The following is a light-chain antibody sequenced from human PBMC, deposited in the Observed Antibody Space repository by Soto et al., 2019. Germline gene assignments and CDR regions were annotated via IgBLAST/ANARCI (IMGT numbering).Light chain of an antibody. J-gene: IGKJ3*01. CDR3: QQPPYT. CDR2: ATS. V-gene: IGKV1-39*01. Sequence: DSQRTLSPSSLPASVGDRVTITCRASQTPRPFLNTYQQKPGKAPKLLIYATSTLQSGVPSLFSGRDSGADFALTISNLQPEDFATYFCQQPPYTFGPGTKVDIK. CDR1: QTPRPF.